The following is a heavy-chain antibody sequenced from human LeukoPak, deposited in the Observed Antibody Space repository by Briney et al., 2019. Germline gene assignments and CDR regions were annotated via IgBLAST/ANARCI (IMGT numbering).Heavy chain of an antibody. CDR1: GGTFSSSA. D-gene: IGHD5-18*01. V-gene: IGHV1-69*04. CDR3: ARDQGLTAPPPYGLDV. J-gene: IGHJ6*02. CDR2: IIPALNIT. Sequence: SVKVSCKTSGGTFSSSAITWVRQAPGQGLEWMGRIIPALNITSYAQKLQGRVTITADTSTSTAYMELSSLRSEETAVYYCARDQGLTAPPPYGLDVWAKGPRSPSP.